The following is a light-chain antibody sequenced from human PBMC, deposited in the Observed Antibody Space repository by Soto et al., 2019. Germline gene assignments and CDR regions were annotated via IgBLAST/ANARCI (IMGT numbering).Light chain of an antibody. CDR3: QTYNSAPWT. V-gene: IGKV1-27*01. J-gene: IGKJ1*01. CDR2: VAS. CDR1: QGISNY. Sequence: DIQMTQSPSSLSASVGDRVTITCRASQGISNYLAWYQQQPGKVPKLLIYVASTLQSGVPSRFSGSGSGTDFTLTISSLQREDVATYYCQTYNSAPWTFGQGTKVEIK.